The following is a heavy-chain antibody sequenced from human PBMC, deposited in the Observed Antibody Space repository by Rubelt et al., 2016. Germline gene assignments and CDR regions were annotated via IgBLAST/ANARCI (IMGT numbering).Heavy chain of an antibody. J-gene: IGHJ5*02. Sequence: QVQLVQSGAEVKKPGASVKVSCKASGYTFTSYGISWVRQAPGQGLEWMGWMSAYNGNTNYAQKLQGRVTMTTDTSKSTADMELRGLRCDDTAVYYCARDKEWLATRGFQNWFDPWGQGTLVTVSS. V-gene: IGHV1-18*01. CDR2: MSAYNGNT. CDR3: ARDKEWLATRGFQNWFDP. CDR1: GYTFTSYG. D-gene: IGHD6-19*01.